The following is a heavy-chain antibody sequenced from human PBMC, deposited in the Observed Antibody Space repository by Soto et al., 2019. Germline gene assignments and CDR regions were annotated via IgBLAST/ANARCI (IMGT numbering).Heavy chain of an antibody. Sequence: ASVKVSCKASGYTFTSYYMHWVRQAPGQGLEWMGIINPSGGSTSYAQKFQGRVTMTRDTSTSTVYMELSSLRSEDTAVYYCARDFFAGARSGLFLDAFDIWGQGTMVIVSS. V-gene: IGHV1-46*01. D-gene: IGHD5-12*01. CDR3: ARDFFAGARSGLFLDAFDI. CDR1: GYTFTSYY. J-gene: IGHJ3*02. CDR2: INPSGGST.